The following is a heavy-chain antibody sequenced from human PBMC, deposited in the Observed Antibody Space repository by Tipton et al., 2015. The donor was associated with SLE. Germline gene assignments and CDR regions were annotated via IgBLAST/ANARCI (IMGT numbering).Heavy chain of an antibody. D-gene: IGHD6-19*01. V-gene: IGHV4-59*01. CDR3: ARDLQWLRFDY. CDR2: IYYSGST. Sequence: TLSLTCTVSGGSISSYYWSWIRQPPGKGLEWIGYIYYSGSTSYNPSLKSRVTISVDTSKNQFSLKLSSVTAADTAVYYCARDLQWLRFDYWGQGTLVTVSS. J-gene: IGHJ4*02. CDR1: GGSISSYY.